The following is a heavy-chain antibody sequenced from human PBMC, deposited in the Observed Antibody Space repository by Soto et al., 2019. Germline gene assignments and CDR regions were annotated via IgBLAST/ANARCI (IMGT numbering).Heavy chain of an antibody. J-gene: IGHJ6*02. CDR2: IYPGDSDT. Sequence: RGESLKISCKGSGYSFTSYWIGWVRQMPGKGLEWMGIIYPGDSDTRYSPSFQGQVTISADKSISTAYLQWSSLKASDTAMYYWARSGWEPDYYYYGMDVWGQGTTVTVSS. D-gene: IGHD1-26*01. CDR3: ARSGWEPDYYYYGMDV. CDR1: GYSFTSYW. V-gene: IGHV5-51*01.